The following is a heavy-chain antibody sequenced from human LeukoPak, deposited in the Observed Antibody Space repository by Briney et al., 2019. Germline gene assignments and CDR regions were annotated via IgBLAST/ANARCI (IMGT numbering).Heavy chain of an antibody. CDR2: IYYSGST. V-gene: IGHV4-30-4*01. CDR3: ARVKLERRPFDY. Sequence: SETLSLTCTVSGGSLSSGDYYWSWIRQPPGKGLEWIGYIYYSGSTYYNPSLESRVTISVDTSKNQFSLKLSSVTAADTAVYYCARVKLERRPFDYWGQGTLVTVSS. J-gene: IGHJ4*02. CDR1: GGSLSSGDYY. D-gene: IGHD1-1*01.